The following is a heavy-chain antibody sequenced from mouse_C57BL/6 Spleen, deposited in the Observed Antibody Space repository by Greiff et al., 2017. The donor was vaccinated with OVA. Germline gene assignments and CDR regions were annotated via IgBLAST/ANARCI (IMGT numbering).Heavy chain of an antibody. J-gene: IGHJ1*03. CDR2: INYDGSST. D-gene: IGHD1-1*01. Sequence: EVHLVESEGGLVQPGSSMKLSCTASGFTFSDYYMAWVRQVPEKGLEWVANINYDGSSTYYLDSLKSRFIISRDNAKNILYLQMSSLKSEDTATYYCARDLGYGSSLWYFDVWGTGTTVTVSS. CDR1: GFTFSDYY. V-gene: IGHV5-16*01. CDR3: ARDLGYGSSLWYFDV.